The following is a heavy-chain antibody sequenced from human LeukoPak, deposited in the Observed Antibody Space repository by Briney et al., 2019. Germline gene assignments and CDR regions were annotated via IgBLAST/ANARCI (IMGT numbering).Heavy chain of an antibody. Sequence: ASVKVSCKVSGYTLTELSMHWGRQAPGKGLEWMGGFDPEDGETIYAQKFQGRVTMTRDTSISTAYMELSRLRSDDTAVYYCARGPIDYGDYVFDYWGQGTLVTVSS. CDR3: ARGPIDYGDYVFDY. CDR2: FDPEDGET. V-gene: IGHV1-24*01. D-gene: IGHD4-17*01. CDR1: GYTLTELS. J-gene: IGHJ4*02.